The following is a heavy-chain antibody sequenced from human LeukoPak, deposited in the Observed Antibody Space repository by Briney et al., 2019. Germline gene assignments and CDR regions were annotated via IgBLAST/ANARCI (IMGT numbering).Heavy chain of an antibody. Sequence: ASVKVSCKASGYTFTSYGISWVRQAPGQGLEWMGWISAYNGNTNYAQKLQGRVTMTTDTSTSTAYMELRSLRSDDTAVYYCATVSPYDSSGYYYHDYWGQGTLVTVSS. V-gene: IGHV1-18*01. J-gene: IGHJ4*02. CDR1: GYTFTSYG. CDR3: ATVSPYDSSGYYYHDY. D-gene: IGHD3-22*01. CDR2: ISAYNGNT.